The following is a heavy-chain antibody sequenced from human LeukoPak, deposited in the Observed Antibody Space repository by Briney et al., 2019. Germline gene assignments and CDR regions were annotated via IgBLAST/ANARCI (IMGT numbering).Heavy chain of an antibody. CDR1: GGSISSGGYY. D-gene: IGHD6-13*01. CDR3: ASTPEYSSSWYTPY. J-gene: IGHJ4*02. Sequence: SETLSLTCTVSGGSISSGGYYWSWIRQPPGKGLEWIGYIYHSGSTYYNPSLKSRVTISVDTSKNQFSLKLSSVTAADTAVYYCASTPEYSSSWYTPYWGQGTLVTVSS. V-gene: IGHV4-39*01. CDR2: IYHSGST.